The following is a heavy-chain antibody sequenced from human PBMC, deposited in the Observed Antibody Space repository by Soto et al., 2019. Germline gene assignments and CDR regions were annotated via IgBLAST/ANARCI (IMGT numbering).Heavy chain of an antibody. D-gene: IGHD3-22*01. CDR3: ARAEDSRGYHFDY. J-gene: IGHJ4*02. Sequence: SETLSLTCTVSGGSISSGDYYWSWIRQPPGKGLEWIGNIYYSGSTYYNPSLKSRVTISVDTSKDQFSLKLSSVTAADTAVYYCARAEDSRGYHFDYWGLGTLVTVSS. CDR2: IYYSGST. CDR1: GGSISSGDYY. V-gene: IGHV4-30-4*01.